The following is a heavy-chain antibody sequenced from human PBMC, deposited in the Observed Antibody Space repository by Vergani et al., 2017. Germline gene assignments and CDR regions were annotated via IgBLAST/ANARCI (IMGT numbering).Heavy chain of an antibody. J-gene: IGHJ2*01. CDR3: ATAYYYDSSGSRTRYFDL. CDR1: GGTFSSYT. V-gene: IGHV1-69*02. CDR2: IIPILGIA. D-gene: IGHD3-22*01. Sequence: QVQLVQSGAEVKKPGSSVKVSCKASGGTFSSYTISWVRQAPGQGLEWMGRIIPILGIANYAQKFQGRVTMTEDTSTDTAYMELSSLRSEDTAVYYCATAYYYDSSGSRTRYFDLWGRGTLVTVSS.